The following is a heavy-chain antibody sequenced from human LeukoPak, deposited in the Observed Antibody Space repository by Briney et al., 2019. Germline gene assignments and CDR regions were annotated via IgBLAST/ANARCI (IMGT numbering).Heavy chain of an antibody. Sequence: GGSLRLSCVASGFTFSSYSMNWVRQAPGKGLEWVSSISSSSIYIYYADSVEGRFTISRDNAKNSVYLQMDSLRAEDTAVYFCARNATTAVGVVYMDVWGRGTTVTISS. CDR3: ARNATTAVGVVYMDV. V-gene: IGHV3-21*01. D-gene: IGHD6-13*01. J-gene: IGHJ6*03. CDR2: ISSSSIYI. CDR1: GFTFSSYS.